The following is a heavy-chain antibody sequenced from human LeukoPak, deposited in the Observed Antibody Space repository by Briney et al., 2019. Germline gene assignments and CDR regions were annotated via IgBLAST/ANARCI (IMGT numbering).Heavy chain of an antibody. V-gene: IGHV3-23*01. CDR2: ISGSGGST. J-gene: IGHJ4*02. D-gene: IGHD2-8*01. CDR3: ARDRTCINYECHRDFEY. Sequence: GGSLRLSCAASGFIFSGYAMSWVRQAPGKGLEWVSTISGSGGSTYYADSVRGRFTISRDNSTNTVYLHMNSLRDEDTAVYYCARDRTCINYECHRDFEYWGQGTLVTVSS. CDR1: GFIFSGYA.